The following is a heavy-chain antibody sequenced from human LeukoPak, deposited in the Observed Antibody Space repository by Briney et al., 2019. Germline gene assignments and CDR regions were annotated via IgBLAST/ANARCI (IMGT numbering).Heavy chain of an antibody. Sequence: PSETLSLTCTVSGGLISSYYWSWIRQTPEKGLVWIGNIYYTGSTIYNPSLKSRVSISLDTSKKHLSLNLTSVTAADTAVYYCAREQRYWYFDLWGRGSLVTVSS. J-gene: IGHJ2*01. CDR3: AREQRYWYFDL. CDR2: IYYTGST. CDR1: GGLISSYY. V-gene: IGHV4-59*01. D-gene: IGHD6-25*01.